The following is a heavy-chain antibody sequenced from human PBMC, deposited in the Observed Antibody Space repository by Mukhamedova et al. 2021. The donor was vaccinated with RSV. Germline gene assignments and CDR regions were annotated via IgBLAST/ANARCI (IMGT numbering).Heavy chain of an antibody. J-gene: IGHJ6*02. CDR3: ARGRGSYSLYYYYYGMDV. V-gene: IGHV4-34*01. Sequence: STNYNPSLKSRVTISVDTSKNQFSLKLSSVTAADTAVYYCARGRGSYSLYYYYYGMDVWGQGTTVTASS. D-gene: IGHD1-26*01. CDR2: ST.